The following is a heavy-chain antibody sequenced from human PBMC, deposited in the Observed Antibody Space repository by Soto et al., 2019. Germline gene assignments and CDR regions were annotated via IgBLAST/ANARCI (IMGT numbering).Heavy chain of an antibody. V-gene: IGHV5-51*01. Sequence: VVWLRQKPVKGLEWMGIIFPGDSDTIYSPSFQGQVTISAAKSISTAYLQWSSLKASDTAMYYCAGHAGYCSTNTCSQTVSGGQGTLVTVSS. D-gene: IGHD2-2*01. CDR3: AGHAGYCSTNTCSQTVS. J-gene: IGHJ4*02. CDR2: IFPGDSDT.